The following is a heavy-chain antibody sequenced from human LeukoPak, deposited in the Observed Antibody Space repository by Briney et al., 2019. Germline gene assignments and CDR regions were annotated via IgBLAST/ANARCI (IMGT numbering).Heavy chain of an antibody. V-gene: IGHV4-59*01. Sequence: SETLSLTCTVSGVSISSYYWSWIRQPPGKGLEWIGYIYYSGSTNYNPSLKSRVTISVDTSKNQFSLKLSSVTAADTAVYYCARATPTPYDSSGYYPDYWGQGTLVTVSS. CDR3: ARATPTPYDSSGYYPDY. J-gene: IGHJ4*02. D-gene: IGHD3-22*01. CDR2: IYYSGST. CDR1: GVSISSYY.